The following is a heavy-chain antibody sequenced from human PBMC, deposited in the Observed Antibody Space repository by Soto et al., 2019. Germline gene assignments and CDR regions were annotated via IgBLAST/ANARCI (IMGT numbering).Heavy chain of an antibody. V-gene: IGHV1-69*01. CDR1: GGTVSSYA. J-gene: IGHJ4*02. CDR2: FIPIFVSA. D-gene: IGHD3-10*01. CDR3: ARDVSSDTTGFRGYDL. Sequence: QLHLVQSGAEVKKAGSSVKVSCKASGGTVSSYAITWVRQAPGKGLEWMGVFIPIFVSAHYAPKFQGRITITADESTSTAYMELSGLTSADTAIYYCARDVSSDTTGFRGYDLWGQGTQGTVSS.